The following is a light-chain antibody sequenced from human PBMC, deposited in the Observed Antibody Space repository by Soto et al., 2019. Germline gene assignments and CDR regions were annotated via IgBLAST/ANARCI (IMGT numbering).Light chain of an antibody. V-gene: IGKV4-1*01. CDR1: QSVSYGSPKRNY. CDR2: WAS. Sequence: DIVMTQSPDSLSVSLGERVTINCKTSQSVSYGSPKRNYLAWYQQKAGQPPKLLIYWASIRKSGVPDRFTGSESGTDFALTISSLQAEDVAVYYCQQYHSAPWTFGQGTKVEIK. CDR3: QQYHSAPWT. J-gene: IGKJ1*01.